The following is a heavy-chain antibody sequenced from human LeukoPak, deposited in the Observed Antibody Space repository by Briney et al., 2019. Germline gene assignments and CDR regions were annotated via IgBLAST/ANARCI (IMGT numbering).Heavy chain of an antibody. CDR1: GDSVSSNSAA. CDR3: ARDLAGQDYYYYYMDV. J-gene: IGHJ6*03. V-gene: IGHV6-1*01. Sequence: SQTLSLTCAISGDSVSSNSAAWNWIRQSPSRGLEWLGRTYYRSKWYNDYAESVKSRISINPDTSKNQFSLQLNSVTPEDTAVYYCARDLAGQDYYYYYMDVWDKGTTVTVSS. CDR2: TYYRSKWYN. D-gene: IGHD6-13*01.